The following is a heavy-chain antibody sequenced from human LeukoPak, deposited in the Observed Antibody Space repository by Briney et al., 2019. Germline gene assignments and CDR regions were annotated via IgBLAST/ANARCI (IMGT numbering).Heavy chain of an antibody. CDR2: IYYSGST. V-gene: IGHV4-59*11. CDR1: GGSISSHY. J-gene: IGHJ4*02. Sequence: SETLSLTCTVSGGSISSHYWSWIRQPPGKGLEWIGYIYYSGSTNYNPSLKSRVTISVDTSKNQFSLKLSSVTAADTAVYYCARGGITIFGVVTDYYFDYWGQGTLVIVSS. CDR3: ARGGITIFGVVTDYYFDY. D-gene: IGHD3-3*01.